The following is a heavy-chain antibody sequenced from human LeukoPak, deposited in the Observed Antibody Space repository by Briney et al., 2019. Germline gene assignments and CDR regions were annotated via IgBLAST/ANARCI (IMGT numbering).Heavy chain of an antibody. CDR2: ISSISSSYI. J-gene: IGHJ6*03. Sequence: GGSLRLSCAASGFTFSTFAMHWVRLSPGKGLEWVSSISSISSSYIYHADSVKGRFTISRDNARNSLYLQMNSLRAEDTAVYYCAREHSGYDFPGRDYYYMDVWGKGTTVTISS. CDR3: AREHSGYDFPGRDYYYMDV. CDR1: GFTFSTFA. D-gene: IGHD5-12*01. V-gene: IGHV3-21*01.